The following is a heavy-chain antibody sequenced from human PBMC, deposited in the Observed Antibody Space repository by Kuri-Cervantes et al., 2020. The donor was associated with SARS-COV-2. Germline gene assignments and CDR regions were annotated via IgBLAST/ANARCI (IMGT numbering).Heavy chain of an antibody. V-gene: IGHV3-7*01. CDR1: GFTLSSHC. D-gene: IGHD4-23*01. CDR3: VREVTFHYYYYYTDV. CDR2: IKEDGSEK. Sequence: GGSLRLSCTASGFTLSSHCMSWVRQAPGKGLEWVANIKEDGSEKHYVDSVKGRFTISRDNAKNSLYLQMNSLRAEDTAVFYCVREVTFHYYYYYTDVWGKGTTVTVSS. J-gene: IGHJ6*03.